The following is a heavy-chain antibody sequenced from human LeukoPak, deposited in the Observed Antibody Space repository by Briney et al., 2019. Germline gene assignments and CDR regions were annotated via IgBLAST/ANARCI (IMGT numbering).Heavy chain of an antibody. Sequence: SQTLSLTCAISGDSVSSNSAAWNWIRQSPSRGLGWLGRTFYRSKWYNDYAVSVKSRITINPDTSKNQVSLQLNSVTPEDTAVYYCARETSFRYYDIWSGWDYWGQGTLVTVSS. CDR1: GDSVSSNSAA. V-gene: IGHV6-1*01. D-gene: IGHD3-3*01. CDR2: TFYRSKWYN. CDR3: ARETSFRYYDIWSGWDY. J-gene: IGHJ4*02.